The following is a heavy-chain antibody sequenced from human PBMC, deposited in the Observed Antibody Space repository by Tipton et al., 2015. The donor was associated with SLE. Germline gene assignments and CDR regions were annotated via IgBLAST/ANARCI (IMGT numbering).Heavy chain of an antibody. CDR1: GASIRSGTYY. CDR2: IHTSGTT. V-gene: IGHV4-61*09. CDR3: ARVRYDFWSGYYDY. J-gene: IGHJ4*02. Sequence: TLSLTCTVSGASIRSGTYYWSWIRQSAGKGLEWIGHIHTSGTTNYNPSLKSRVSISTDTSKNQFSLTLTSVTAADTAVYYCARVRYDFWSGYYDYWGQGTLVTVSS. D-gene: IGHD3-3*01.